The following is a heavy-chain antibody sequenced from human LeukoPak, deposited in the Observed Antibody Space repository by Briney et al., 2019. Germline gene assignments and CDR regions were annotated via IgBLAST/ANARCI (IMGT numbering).Heavy chain of an antibody. Sequence: PGGSLRLTCAASGLTFSYYAMNWVRQAPGKGLEWVSAISYRGTRTHYTDSVKGRFAISRDNSKSTLYLQMNNLRAEDTAVYYCAKATGYGAKPLDYWGQGTLVTVSS. D-gene: IGHD4/OR15-4a*01. J-gene: IGHJ4*02. CDR2: ISYRGTRT. V-gene: IGHV3-23*01. CDR3: AKATGYGAKPLDY. CDR1: GLTFSYYA.